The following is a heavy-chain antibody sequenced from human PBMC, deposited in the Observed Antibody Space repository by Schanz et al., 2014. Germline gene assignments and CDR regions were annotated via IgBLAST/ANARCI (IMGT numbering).Heavy chain of an antibody. Sequence: VQLVESGGGLVQPGGSLRLSCAASGFTFSDYYMTWIRQTPGKGLEWLAYISGSRSYTKYADSVKGRFTISRDNAKNTLHLQMNSLRAEDTAVYYCAIYSSSWGQGTLVTVSS. D-gene: IGHD6-13*01. CDR3: AIYSSS. CDR2: ISGSRSYT. J-gene: IGHJ5*02. V-gene: IGHV3-11*06. CDR1: GFTFSDYY.